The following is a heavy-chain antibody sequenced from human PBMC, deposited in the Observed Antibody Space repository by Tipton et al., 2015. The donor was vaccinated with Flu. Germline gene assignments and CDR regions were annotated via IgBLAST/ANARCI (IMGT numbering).Heavy chain of an antibody. J-gene: IGHJ4*02. V-gene: IGHV4-38-2*01. CDR3: TRRLVED. Sequence: LRLSCVVSGDSISSDYQWGWIRQPPGKGLEWIATISRSGSIDNNPSLKSRVTLSIDPSKNQFSLKMRSVSAADMAVYYCTRRLVEDWGQGTQVTVSS. CDR1: GDSISSDYQ. CDR2: ISRSGSI.